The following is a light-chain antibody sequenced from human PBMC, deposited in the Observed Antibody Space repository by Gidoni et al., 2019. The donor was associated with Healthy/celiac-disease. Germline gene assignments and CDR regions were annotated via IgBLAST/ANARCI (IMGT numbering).Light chain of an antibody. CDR3: QQSYSTPRYT. CDR2: AAS. J-gene: IGKJ2*01. CDR1: QSISSY. V-gene: IGKV1-39*01. Sequence: DIQMTQSPSSLSASVGDRVTITCRASQSISSYLNWYQQKPGQAPKLLLYAASSMQSGDPSRFSGSGSGTDFTLTISSLQPEDFATYYCQQSYSTPRYTFGQGTKLEIK.